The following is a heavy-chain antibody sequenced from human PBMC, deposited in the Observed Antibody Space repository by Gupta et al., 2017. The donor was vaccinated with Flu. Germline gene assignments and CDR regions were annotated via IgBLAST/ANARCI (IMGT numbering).Heavy chain of an antibody. J-gene: IGHJ4*02. Sequence: QAPGKGLEWVGLIWHDGSDKYYADSVGGRFTISRDNSKNTLYLQMGSLRAEDTAMYFCVRDGNFDRSGYFLDYWGQGKLVTVSS. CDR2: IWHDGSDK. V-gene: IGHV3-33*01. D-gene: IGHD3-22*01. CDR3: VRDGNFDRSGYFLDY.